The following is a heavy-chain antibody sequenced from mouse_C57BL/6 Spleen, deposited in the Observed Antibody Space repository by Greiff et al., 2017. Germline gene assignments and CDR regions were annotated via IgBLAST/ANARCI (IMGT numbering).Heavy chain of an antibody. Sequence: EVQLVESGGGLVQPGGSMKLSCVASGFTFSNYWMNWVRQSPEKGLEWVAQIRLKSDNYATPYAESVKGRFTISRDDSKSSVYLQMDNLRAEDTGIYYCTTGNWFAYWGQGTLVTVSA. CDR1: GFTFSNYW. J-gene: IGHJ3*01. D-gene: IGHD4-1*01. CDR3: TTGNWFAY. CDR2: IRLKSDNYAT. V-gene: IGHV6-3*01.